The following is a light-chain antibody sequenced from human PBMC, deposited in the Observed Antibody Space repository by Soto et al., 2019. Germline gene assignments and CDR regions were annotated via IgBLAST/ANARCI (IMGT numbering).Light chain of an antibody. CDR1: NSNIGTYT. CDR3: ASWDDSLSGGV. Sequence: QSVLTQPPSASGTPGQRGIISCSGSNSNIGTYTVNWYQQLPGTAPKLLIYTDYQRPSGVPDRFSGSKSGTSASLAISGLQSEDEADYYCASWDDSLSGGVFGGGTKVTVL. CDR2: TDY. J-gene: IGLJ3*02. V-gene: IGLV1-44*01.